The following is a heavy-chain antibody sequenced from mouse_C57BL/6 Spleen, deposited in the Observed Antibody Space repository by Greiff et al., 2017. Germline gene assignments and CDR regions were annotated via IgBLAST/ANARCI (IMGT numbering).Heavy chain of an antibody. D-gene: IGHD1-1*01. V-gene: IGHV2-5*01. CDR1: GFSLTSYG. CDR2: IWRGGST. J-gene: IGHJ1*03. Sequence: VQLVESGPGLVQPSQSLSITCTVSGFSLTSYGVHWVRQSPGKGLEWLGVIWRGGSTDYTAAFMSRLSITKDNSKSQVFFKMNSLQADDTAIYYCAKNSRIYYYGSSYEYFDVWGTGTTVTVSS. CDR3: AKNSRIYYYGSSYEYFDV.